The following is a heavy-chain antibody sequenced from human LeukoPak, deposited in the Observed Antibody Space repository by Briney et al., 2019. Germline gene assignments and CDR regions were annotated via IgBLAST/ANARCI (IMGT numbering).Heavy chain of an antibody. V-gene: IGHV3-73*01. J-gene: IGHJ4*02. D-gene: IGHD1-26*01. CDR2: IRSKANSYAT. Sequence: GGSLRLSCAASGFTFSGSAMHWVRQASGKGLEWVGRIRSKANSYATAYAASVKGRFTISRDDSKNTAYLQMNSLKTEDTAVYYCAKDHLVGSPLRHFRGSYRPIFDYWGQGTLVTVSS. CDR3: AKDHLVGSPLRHFRGSYRPIFDY. CDR1: GFTFSGSA.